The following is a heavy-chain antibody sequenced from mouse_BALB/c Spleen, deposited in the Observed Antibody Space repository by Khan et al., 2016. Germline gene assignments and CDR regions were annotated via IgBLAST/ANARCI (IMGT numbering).Heavy chain of an antibody. CDR1: GYTFTNYG. J-gene: IGHJ3*01. CDR3: ATWEFDY. D-gene: IGHD4-1*01. Sequence: QIQLVQSGPELKRPGETVKISCKAFGYTFTNYGMNWVKQAPGKGLKWMGSINTYTGETTYDDDFKGRVAFSSETSASTAYLQINKLKTEDVATYFYATWEFDYWGQGTLVTVSA. V-gene: IGHV9-1*02. CDR2: INTYTGET.